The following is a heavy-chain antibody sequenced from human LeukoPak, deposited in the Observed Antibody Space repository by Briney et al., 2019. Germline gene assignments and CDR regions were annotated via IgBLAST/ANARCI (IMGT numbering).Heavy chain of an antibody. CDR1: GGSFSGYY. CDR3: ASPYCSGGSCYANWFDH. Sequence: TSETLSLTCAVYGGSFSGYYWSWIRQPPGKGLEWIGEINHSGSTNYNPSLKSRVTISVDTSKNQFSLKLSSVTAADTAVYYCASPYCSGGSCYANWFDHWGQGTLVTVSS. V-gene: IGHV4-34*01. J-gene: IGHJ5*02. D-gene: IGHD2-15*01. CDR2: INHSGST.